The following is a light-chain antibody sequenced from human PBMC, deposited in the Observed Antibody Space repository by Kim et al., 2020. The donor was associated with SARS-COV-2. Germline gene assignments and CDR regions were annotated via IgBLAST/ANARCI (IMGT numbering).Light chain of an antibody. CDR2: GAS. CDR3: QQSYSTPVT. CDR1: ESISRY. Sequence: SASSGDRVTISCRASESISRYLNGYQQKPGKAPNVLFYGASSLQSGVPSRFSGSGSGRDFSLTINGRQPGDFATYYCQQSYSTPVTFGQGTKLEI. J-gene: IGKJ2*01. V-gene: IGKV1-39*01.